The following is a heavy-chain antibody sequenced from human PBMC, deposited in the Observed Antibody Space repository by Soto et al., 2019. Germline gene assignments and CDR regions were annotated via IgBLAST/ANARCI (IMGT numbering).Heavy chain of an antibody. V-gene: IGHV4-34*01. D-gene: IGHD3-10*01. CDR2: INHSGST. Sequence: QVQLQQWGAGLLKPSETLSLTCAVYGGSFSGYYWSWIRQPPGKGLEWIGEINHSGSTNYNPSLKSRVTISVDTSKNQFSPKLSSVTAADTAVYYCARGGVLLWFGDPPRSNDYWGQGTLVTVSS. CDR3: ARGGVLLWFGDPPRSNDY. J-gene: IGHJ4*02. CDR1: GGSFSGYY.